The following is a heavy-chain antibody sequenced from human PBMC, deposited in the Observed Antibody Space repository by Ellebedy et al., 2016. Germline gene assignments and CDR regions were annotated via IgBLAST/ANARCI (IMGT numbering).Heavy chain of an antibody. CDR1: GFTFADYA. V-gene: IGHV3-9*01. J-gene: IGHJ4*02. CDR2: ISWNSGSI. CDR3: AKDKYAKYYYGSGSYSAIFDY. D-gene: IGHD3-10*01. Sequence: GGSLRLXCAASGFTFADYAMHWVRQAPGKGLEWVSGISWNSGSIGYADSVKGRFTISRDNAKNSLYLQMNSLRAEDTALYYCAKDKYAKYYYGSGSYSAIFDYWGQGTLVTVSS.